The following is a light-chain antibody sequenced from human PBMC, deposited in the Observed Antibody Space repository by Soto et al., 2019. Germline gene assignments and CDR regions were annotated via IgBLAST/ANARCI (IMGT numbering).Light chain of an antibody. CDR1: QDISNY. Sequence: DIQMTPSPSSLSASVGDRVTITCQASQDISNYLNWYQQKPGKAPKLLIYDASNLETGVPSRFSGSRSGTDFTYTISSLQPEDIASYYCQQYDNLPTFGQGTRLEIK. CDR2: DAS. J-gene: IGKJ5*01. CDR3: QQYDNLPT. V-gene: IGKV1-33*01.